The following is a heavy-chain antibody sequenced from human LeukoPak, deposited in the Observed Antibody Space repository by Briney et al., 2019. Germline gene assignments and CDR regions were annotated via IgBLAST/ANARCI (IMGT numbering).Heavy chain of an antibody. J-gene: IGHJ4*02. V-gene: IGHV7-4-1*02. CDR2: INTNTGNP. Sequence: XXPGXGLXXMGWINTNTGNPTYAQGFTGRFVFSLDTSVSTAYLQISSLKAEDTAVYYCARDQPQGGSFSYFWGQGTLVTVSS. D-gene: IGHD3-16*01. CDR3: ARDQPQGGSFSYF.